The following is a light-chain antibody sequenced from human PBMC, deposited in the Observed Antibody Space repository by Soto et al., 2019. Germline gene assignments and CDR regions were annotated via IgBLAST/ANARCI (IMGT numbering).Light chain of an antibody. CDR2: SAS. J-gene: IGKJ5*01. CDR3: HRTYNAPRVT. Sequence: DIQLTQSPSSLSASVGDRVTITCRVSQGISSCFNWYRQKPGKVRKVLIYSASNLQSGVPSRFTGNASGSAFTLTISSLKPEDVATYYGHRTYNAPRVTFGQGTRLEIK. V-gene: IGKV1-27*01. CDR1: QGISSC.